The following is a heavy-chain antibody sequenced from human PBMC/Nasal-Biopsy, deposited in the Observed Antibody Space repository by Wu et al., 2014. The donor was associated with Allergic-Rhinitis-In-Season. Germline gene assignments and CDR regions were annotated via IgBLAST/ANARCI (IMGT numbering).Heavy chain of an antibody. D-gene: IGHD7-27*01. CDR2: ISSSSSYI. V-gene: IGHV3-21*01. J-gene: IGHJ3*02. CDR1: GFTFSSYS. Sequence: LRLSCAASGFTFSSYSMNWVRQAPGKGLEWVSSISSSSSYIYYADSVKGRFTISRDNAKNSLYLQMNSLRAEDTAVYYCATFGANWGSGAFDIWGQGTMVTVSS. CDR3: ATFGANWGSGAFDI.